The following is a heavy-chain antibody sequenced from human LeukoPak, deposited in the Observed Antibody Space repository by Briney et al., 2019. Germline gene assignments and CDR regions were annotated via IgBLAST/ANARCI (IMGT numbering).Heavy chain of an antibody. CDR3: ARDPNYGFDY. J-gene: IGHJ4*02. CDR2: ISSSGSTI. D-gene: IGHD4-17*01. CDR1: GFIFKNYA. V-gene: IGHV3-48*03. Sequence: PGGSLRLSCVGSGFIFKNYALSWVRQPPGKGLEWVSYISSSGSTIYYADSVKGRFTISRDNAKNSLYLQMNSLRAEDTAVYYCARDPNYGFDYWGQGTLVTVSS.